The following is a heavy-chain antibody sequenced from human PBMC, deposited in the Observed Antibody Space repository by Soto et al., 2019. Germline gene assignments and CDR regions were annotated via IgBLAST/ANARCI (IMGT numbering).Heavy chain of an antibody. J-gene: IGHJ3*02. D-gene: IGHD2-15*01. CDR1: GFSLSNARMG. V-gene: IGHV2-26*01. Sequence: QVTLKESGPVLVKPTETLTLTCTVSGFSLSNARMGVSWIRQPPGKALEWLAHIFSNDEKSYSTSLKSRLTISQDTSKCQVVLTMTNLDHVDTATYYCARMELCSGGSCYLHAFDIWGQGTMVTVSS. CDR3: ARMELCSGGSCYLHAFDI. CDR2: IFSNDEK.